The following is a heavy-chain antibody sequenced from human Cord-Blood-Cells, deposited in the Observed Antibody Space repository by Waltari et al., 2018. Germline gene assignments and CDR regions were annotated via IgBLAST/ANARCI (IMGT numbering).Heavy chain of an antibody. J-gene: IGHJ4*02. CDR2: ISGSGGST. Sequence: EGQLLESGGGLVQPGGSLRPSCAAPGFTFSRDALSWVRQAPGKGLEWVSAISGSGGSTYYADSVKGRFTISRDNSKNTLYLQMNSLRAEDTAVYYCAKGEAGATGYWGQGTLVTVSS. CDR3: AKGEAGATGY. D-gene: IGHD1-26*01. CDR1: GFTFSRDA. V-gene: IGHV3-23*01.